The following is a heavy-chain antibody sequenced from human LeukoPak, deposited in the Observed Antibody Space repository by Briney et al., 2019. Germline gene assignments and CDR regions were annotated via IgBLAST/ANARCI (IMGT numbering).Heavy chain of an antibody. CDR2: IYYSGST. CDR3: ARLDSSGYYFDY. J-gene: IGHJ4*02. Sequence: SETLSLTCTVSGGSISRYYWSWIRQPPGKGLEWIGYIYYSGSTNYNPSLKSRVTISVDTSKNQFSLKLSSVTAADTAVYYCARLDSSGYYFDYWGQGTLVTVSS. CDR1: GGSISRYY. D-gene: IGHD3-22*01. V-gene: IGHV4-59*01.